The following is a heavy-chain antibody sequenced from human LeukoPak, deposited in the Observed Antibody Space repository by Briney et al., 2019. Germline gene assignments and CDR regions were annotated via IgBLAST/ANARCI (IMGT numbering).Heavy chain of an antibody. CDR1: GGSISGRY. CDR2: INYSGST. CDR3: ARGNSRWSTPTSSYYYRMDV. V-gene: IGHV4-59*11. Sequence: SSETLSLTCTVSGGSISGRYWGWIRQPPGKGLEWIGYINYSGSTDYNPSLKSRVTISLDTSKNQFSLKLSSVTAADTAVYYCARGNSRWSTPTSSYYYRMDVWGQGTTVTVSS. J-gene: IGHJ6*02. D-gene: IGHD4-23*01.